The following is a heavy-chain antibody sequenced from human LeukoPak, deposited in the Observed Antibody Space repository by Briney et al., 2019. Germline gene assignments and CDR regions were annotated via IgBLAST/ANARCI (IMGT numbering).Heavy chain of an antibody. CDR3: AKHYGYYPIGYYYGMDV. CDR1: GFTFSSYA. V-gene: IGHV3-23*01. CDR2: ISGSGGST. D-gene: IGHD4-17*01. Sequence: PGGSLRLSCAASGFTFSSYAMSWVRQAPGKGLEWVSAISGSGGSTYYADSVKGRFTISRDNSKNTLYLQMNSLRAEDTAVYYCAKHYGYYPIGYYYGMDVWGQGTTVTVSS. J-gene: IGHJ6*02.